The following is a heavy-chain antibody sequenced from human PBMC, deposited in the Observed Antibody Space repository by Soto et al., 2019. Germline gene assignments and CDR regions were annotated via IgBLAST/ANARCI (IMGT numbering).Heavy chain of an antibody. D-gene: IGHD5-18*01. Sequence: GGSLRLSCAASGFTFSSYSMNWVRQAPGKGLEWVSYISSSSSTIYYADSVKGRFTISRDNAKNSLYLQMNSLRAEDTAVYYCARNPNTQFGYSYGEYGQTLGIYYYYMDVWGKGTTVTVSS. V-gene: IGHV3-48*01. CDR2: ISSSSSTI. J-gene: IGHJ6*03. CDR1: GFTFSSYS. CDR3: ARNPNTQFGYSYGEYGQTLGIYYYYMDV.